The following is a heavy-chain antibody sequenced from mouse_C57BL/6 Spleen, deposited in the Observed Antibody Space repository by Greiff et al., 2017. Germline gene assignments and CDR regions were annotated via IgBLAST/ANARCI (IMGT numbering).Heavy chain of an antibody. J-gene: IGHJ3*01. CDR1: GFSLTSYG. V-gene: IGHV2-2*01. D-gene: IGHD2-4*01. Sequence: VQLQESGPGLVQPSQCLSITCTVSGFSLTSYGVHWVRQSPGKGLEWLGVIWSGGSTDYNAAFISSLSISKENSKSQVFFKKNSLQADDTAIYYCSRNEYDGGFAYWGQRTLVTVSA. CDR2: IWSGGST. CDR3: SRNEYDGGFAY.